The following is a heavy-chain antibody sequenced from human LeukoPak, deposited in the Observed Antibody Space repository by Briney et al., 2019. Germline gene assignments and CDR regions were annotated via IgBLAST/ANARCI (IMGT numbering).Heavy chain of an antibody. V-gene: IGHV3-7*01. CDR3: VRDGPGVLDFDY. CDR2: IKQDGSQK. J-gene: IGHJ4*02. Sequence: PGGSLRLSCAASGFSFSGIWMNWVRQAPGKGLEWVANIKQDGSQKYYVESVKGRFTISIDNAKKSVHLQMNSLRVEDTAVYYCVRDGPGVLDFDYWGQGTLVTVSS. CDR1: GFSFSGIW.